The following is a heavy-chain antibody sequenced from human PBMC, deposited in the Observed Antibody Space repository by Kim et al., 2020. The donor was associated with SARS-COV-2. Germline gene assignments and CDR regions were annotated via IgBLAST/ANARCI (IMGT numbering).Heavy chain of an antibody. J-gene: IGHJ4*02. CDR2: IIPIFGTA. CDR1: GGTFNSYA. V-gene: IGHV1-69*13. CDR3: GRSSVGFWGGDH. D-gene: IGHD7-27*01. Sequence: SVKVSCKASGGTFNSYAISWVRQAPGQGLEWMGGIIPIFGTANYAQNFQGRVTITADDSTSTAYMELSSLRSDDTAVYYCGRSSVGFWGGDHWGQGTLVTVSS.